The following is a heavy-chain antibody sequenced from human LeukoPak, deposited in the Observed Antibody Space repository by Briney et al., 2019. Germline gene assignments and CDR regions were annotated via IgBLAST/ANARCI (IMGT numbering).Heavy chain of an antibody. Sequence: PSETLSLTCAVYGGSFSGYYWSWIRQPPGKGLEWIGEINHSGSTNYNPSLKSRVTISVDTSKNQVSLKLSSVTAADTAVYYCAINSPYGDYTFDYWGQGTLVTVSS. D-gene: IGHD4-17*01. J-gene: IGHJ4*02. CDR2: INHSGST. CDR3: AINSPYGDYTFDY. CDR1: GGSFSGYY. V-gene: IGHV4-34*01.